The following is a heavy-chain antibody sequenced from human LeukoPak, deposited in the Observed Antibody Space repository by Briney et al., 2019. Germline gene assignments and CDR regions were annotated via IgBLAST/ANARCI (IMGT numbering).Heavy chain of an antibody. CDR3: AKDHWPVVAATPDY. J-gene: IGHJ4*02. CDR2: ISYDGSNK. D-gene: IGHD2-15*01. V-gene: IGHV3-30*18. Sequence: GGSLRLSCAASGFTFSSYGMHWVRQAPGKGLEWVAVISYDGSNKYYADSVKGRFTISRDNSKNTLYLQMNSLRAEDTAVYYCAKDHWPVVAATPDYWGQGTLVTVSS. CDR1: GFTFSSYG.